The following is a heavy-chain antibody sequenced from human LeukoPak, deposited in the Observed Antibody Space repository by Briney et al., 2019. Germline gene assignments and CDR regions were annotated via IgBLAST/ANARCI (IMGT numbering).Heavy chain of an antibody. V-gene: IGHV3-48*03. D-gene: IGHD1-26*01. Sequence: GGSLRLSCAASGFTFSSYEMNWARQAPGKGLEWVSYISSSGSTIYYADSVKGRFTISRDNAKNSLYLQMNSLRAEDTAVYYCAREGDSGSYYFDYWGQGTLVTVSS. J-gene: IGHJ4*02. CDR2: ISSSGSTI. CDR1: GFTFSSYE. CDR3: AREGDSGSYYFDY.